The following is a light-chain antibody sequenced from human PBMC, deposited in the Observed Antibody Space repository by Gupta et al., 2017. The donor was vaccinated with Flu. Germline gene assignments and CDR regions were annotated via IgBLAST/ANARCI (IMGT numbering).Light chain of an antibody. J-gene: IGKJ1*01. CDR1: QGIRNE. V-gene: IGKV1-17*01. CDR3: RHYNNFLRT. Sequence: PSSLSASIGDRVTITCRASQGIRNELGWYQQKPGKAPQRLVYAASTLQTGAPSRFSGSGSGTEFNITISSLQPEDVATYYCRHYNNFLRTFGEGTRVEIK. CDR2: AAS.